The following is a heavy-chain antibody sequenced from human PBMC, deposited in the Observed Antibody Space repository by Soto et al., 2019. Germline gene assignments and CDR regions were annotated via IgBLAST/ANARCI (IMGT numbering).Heavy chain of an antibody. Sequence: GGSLRLSCAASGVTFDTRAIHWLRQAPGQGLEWVAVISFDGSNKRYVDSVEGRFSISRGNSKTTSYLEMNGLKPEDTALYYCAIDYGFWSGYFDYWGQGTQVTVSS. CDR3: AIDYGFWSGYFDY. D-gene: IGHD3-3*01. CDR1: GVTFDTRA. J-gene: IGHJ4*02. V-gene: IGHV3-30*03. CDR2: ISFDGSNK.